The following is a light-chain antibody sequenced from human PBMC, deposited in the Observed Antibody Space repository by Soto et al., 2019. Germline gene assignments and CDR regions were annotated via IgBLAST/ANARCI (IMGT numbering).Light chain of an antibody. CDR2: NNN. CDR3: AVWDDSLNGVL. V-gene: IGLV1-44*01. CDR1: NSYIGSHT. J-gene: IGLJ2*01. Sequence: QSVLTQSPSASGTPGQTVTISCSRSNSYIGSHTVNWYQQVPGTAPKLLIFNNNQRPAGVPDRFSGSKSATSASLAISGLRSEDEADYYCAVWDDSLNGVLFGGGTKLTVL.